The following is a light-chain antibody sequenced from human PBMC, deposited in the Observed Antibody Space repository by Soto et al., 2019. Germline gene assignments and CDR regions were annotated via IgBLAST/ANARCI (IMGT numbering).Light chain of an antibody. Sequence: QSVLAQPASVSGSPGQSITISCTGTSSDVGAYNSVSWYQQHPHRAPQVIIYKGTQRPSGVSNRFSGSTSGNAASLTISALQADDEADYFCCSSEHESNYAFGNGTKV. CDR3: CSSEHESNYA. J-gene: IGLJ1*01. V-gene: IGLV2-23*01. CDR1: SSDVGAYNS. CDR2: KGT.